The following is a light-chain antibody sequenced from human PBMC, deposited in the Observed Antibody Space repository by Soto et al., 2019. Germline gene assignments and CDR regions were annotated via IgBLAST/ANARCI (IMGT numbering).Light chain of an antibody. CDR1: SSNIGAGYD. CDR3: QSYDSSLSGSNWV. CDR2: GNS. Sequence: QAVVTQPPSVSGAPGQRVTISCTGSSSNIGAGYDVHWYQQLPGTAPKLLIYGNSNRPSGVPDRFSGSKSGTSASLAITGLQAEDEADYYCQSYDSSLSGSNWVLGGGTKVTVL. J-gene: IGLJ3*02. V-gene: IGLV1-40*01.